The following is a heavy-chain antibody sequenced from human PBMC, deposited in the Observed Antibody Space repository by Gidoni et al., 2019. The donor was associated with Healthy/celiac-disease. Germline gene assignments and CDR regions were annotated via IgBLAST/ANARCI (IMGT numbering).Heavy chain of an antibody. J-gene: IGHJ4*02. CDR3: ARQAAAAGVDY. CDR2: ISPGDSDT. V-gene: IGHV5-51*01. Sequence: EVQLVQSGSAVKKPGESLKISCKGSGYSFNSYWIGWVRQMPGKCLEWMGIISPGDSDTRYSPSVQGRVTISADKSSSTAYLQWSSLKASDTAMYYCARQAAAAGVDYWGQGTLVTVFS. CDR1: GYSFNSYW. D-gene: IGHD6-13*01.